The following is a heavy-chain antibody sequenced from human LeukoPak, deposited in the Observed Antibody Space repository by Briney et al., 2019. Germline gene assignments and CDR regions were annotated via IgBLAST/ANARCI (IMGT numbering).Heavy chain of an antibody. J-gene: IGHJ6*03. D-gene: IGHD4-17*01. CDR2: IYRTGST. CDR3: AGTYGDYGTTYYYYYMDV. CDR1: GYSVGGGYY. Sequence: SETLPLTCAVSGYSVGGGYYWAWIRQPPGKGLEWIGSIYRTGSTYYNPSLRSRVTLSLDTSYNQLSLRLRSVTAADTAAYFCAGTYGDYGTTYYYYYMDVWGQGTTVTVSS. V-gene: IGHV4-38-2*01.